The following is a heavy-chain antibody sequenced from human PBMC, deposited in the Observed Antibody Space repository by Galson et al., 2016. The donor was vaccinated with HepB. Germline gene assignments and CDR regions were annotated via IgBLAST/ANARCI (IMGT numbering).Heavy chain of an antibody. J-gene: IGHJ4*02. V-gene: IGHV4-59*04. D-gene: IGHD1-7*01. CDR3: ARAGLGTKASFDC. Sequence: ETLSLTCTVSGGSISGYYWSWIRQPPGKGLECIGTVYRGRAYYNPSLEGRVTISVDMSPDLFSLKLTSLTAADTAVYYCARAGLGTKASFDCWGQGTLVAVSS. CDR1: GGSISGYY. CDR2: VYRGRA.